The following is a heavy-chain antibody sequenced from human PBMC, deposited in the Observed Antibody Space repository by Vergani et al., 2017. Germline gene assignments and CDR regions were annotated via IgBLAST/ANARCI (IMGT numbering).Heavy chain of an antibody. CDR1: GFPLSTSGIR. D-gene: IGHD7-27*01. CDR2: IDWVDDK. Sequence: QITLKESGPALVKPTPTLTLTCTFSGFPLSTSGIRVSWIRQPPGKALEWLARIDWVDDKLDRTSLKTRLTSSKDTSKDQVVLIMTNMDPGDAATYYGARSHGASGAXFDYWGQGTLVTVSS. V-gene: IGHV2-70*04. J-gene: IGHJ4*02. CDR3: ARSHGASGAXFDY.